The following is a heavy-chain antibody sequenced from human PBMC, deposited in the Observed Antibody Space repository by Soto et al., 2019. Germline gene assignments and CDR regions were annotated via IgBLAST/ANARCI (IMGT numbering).Heavy chain of an antibody. J-gene: IGHJ4*02. CDR3: ARVAY. CDR2: IGGSGGDT. V-gene: IGHV3-23*01. CDR1: GFPFSSYA. Sequence: EVQLLASGGGLVQPGGSLRLSCAASGFPFSSYAMSWVRQAPGKGLEWVSGIGGSGGDTFYADSVKGRFTVSRDNAENTLYLQLNSLRVEDSAIYYCARVAYWGPGTQVTVSS.